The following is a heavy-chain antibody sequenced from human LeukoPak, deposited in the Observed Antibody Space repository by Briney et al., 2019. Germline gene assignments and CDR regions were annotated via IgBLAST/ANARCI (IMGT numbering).Heavy chain of an antibody. D-gene: IGHD3-3*01. CDR1: GGTFSSYA. Sequence: GASVKVSCKASGGTFSSYAISWVRQAPGQGLEWMGGIIPIFGTANYAQKFQGRVTITTDESTSTAYMELSSLRSEDTAVYYCARARNTIFGVVTGVLGWFDPWGQGTLVTVSS. J-gene: IGHJ5*02. V-gene: IGHV1-69*05. CDR3: ARARNTIFGVVTGVLGWFDP. CDR2: IIPIFGTA.